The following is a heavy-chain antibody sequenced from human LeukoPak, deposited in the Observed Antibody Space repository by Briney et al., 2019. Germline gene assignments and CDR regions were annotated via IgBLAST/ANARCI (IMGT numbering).Heavy chain of an antibody. Sequence: ASVKVSCKASGYTFTGYYIHWVRQAPGQGLEWMAWINPDSGDSYSAPKFQGRVTMTRDTSISTASMEVSWLSSDDTAVYYCATGVATASTYWGQGTLVTVSS. D-gene: IGHD5-12*01. J-gene: IGHJ4*02. CDR2: INPDSGDS. CDR3: ATGVATASTY. V-gene: IGHV1-2*02. CDR1: GYTFTGYY.